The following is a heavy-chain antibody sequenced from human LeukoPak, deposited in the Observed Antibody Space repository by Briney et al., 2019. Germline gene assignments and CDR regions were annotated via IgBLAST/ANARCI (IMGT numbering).Heavy chain of an antibody. CDR2: IYYSGST. V-gene: IGHV4-59*01. CDR3: ARGGWELYFDY. Sequence: SETLSLTCTVSGGSISSYYWSWIRQPPGKGLEWIGYIYYSGSTNYNPSLKSRVTISVDTSKNRFSLKLSSVTAADTAVYYCARGGWELYFDYWGQGTLVTVSS. D-gene: IGHD1-26*01. J-gene: IGHJ4*02. CDR1: GGSISSYY.